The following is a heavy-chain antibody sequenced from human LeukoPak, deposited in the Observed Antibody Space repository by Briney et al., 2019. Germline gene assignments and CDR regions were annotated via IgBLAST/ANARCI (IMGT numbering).Heavy chain of an antibody. CDR1: GGPFSGYY. J-gene: IGHJ4*02. D-gene: IGHD2-15*01. CDR2: INHSGST. CDR3: ARGPDSANYCSGGSCYSRYFDY. Sequence: SETLSLTCAVYGGPFSGYYWSWIRQPPGKGLEWIGEINHSGSTNYNPSLKSRVTISVDTSKNQFSLKLSSVTAADTAVYYCARGPDSANYCSGGSCYSRYFDYWGQGTPVTVSS. V-gene: IGHV4-34*01.